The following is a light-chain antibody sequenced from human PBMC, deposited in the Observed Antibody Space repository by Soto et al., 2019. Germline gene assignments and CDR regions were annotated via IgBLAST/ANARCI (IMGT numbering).Light chain of an antibody. V-gene: IGKV1-33*01. CDR3: QQYDNYDIT. J-gene: IGKJ5*01. CDR2: DVS. Sequence: DIQMTQSPSTLSGSVVDRVTITFHASQDINKFLNWYQQKPGKAPKLLIYDVSNLETGVPSRFSGSGSETHFTLTINSLQPEDIATYYCQQYDNYDITFGQGTRLEIK. CDR1: QDINKF.